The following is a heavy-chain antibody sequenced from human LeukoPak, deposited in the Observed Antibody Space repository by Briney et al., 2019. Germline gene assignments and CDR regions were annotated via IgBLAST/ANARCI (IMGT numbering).Heavy chain of an antibody. D-gene: IGHD3-9*01. CDR2: IIPILGIA. J-gene: IGHJ4*02. V-gene: IGHV1-69*04. CDR1: GYTFTSYG. CDR3: ARDELSGYYDILTGYYIRAFDY. Sequence: GASVKVSCKAPGYTFTSYGISWVRQAPGQGLEWMGRIIPILGIANYAQKFQGRVTITADKSTSTAYMELSSLRSEDTAVYYCARDELSGYYDILTGYYIRAFDYWGQGTLVTVSS.